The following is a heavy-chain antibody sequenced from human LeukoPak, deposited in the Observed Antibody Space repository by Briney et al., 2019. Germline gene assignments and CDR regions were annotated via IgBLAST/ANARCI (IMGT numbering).Heavy chain of an antibody. CDR3: ARVGDSPFQLFGDY. CDR2: ISSSGSTI. Sequence: GGSLRLSCAASGFTFSDYYMSWIRQAPGKGLEGVSYISSSGSTIYYADSVKGRFTIYRDNAKNSLYLQMNSLRAEDTAVYYCARVGDSPFQLFGDYWGQGTLVTVSS. J-gene: IGHJ4*02. V-gene: IGHV3-11*01. CDR1: GFTFSDYY. D-gene: IGHD3-10*01.